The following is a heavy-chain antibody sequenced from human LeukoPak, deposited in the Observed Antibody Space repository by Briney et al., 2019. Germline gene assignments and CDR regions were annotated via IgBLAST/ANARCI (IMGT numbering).Heavy chain of an antibody. CDR3: ARHRDYYDT. J-gene: IGHJ4*01. Sequence: PSETLSLTCTVSGASINNNFWTWIRQPPGKGLGWIGYIYSSGSANYNPSLKSRVIISRDTSKNQISLNLTSVTAADTALYFCARHRDYYDTWGHGTLVTVSS. V-gene: IGHV4-59*08. D-gene: IGHD3-22*01. CDR2: IYSSGSA. CDR1: GASINNNF.